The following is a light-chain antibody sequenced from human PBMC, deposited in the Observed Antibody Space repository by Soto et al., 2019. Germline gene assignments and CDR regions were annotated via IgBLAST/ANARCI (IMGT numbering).Light chain of an antibody. Sequence: DIQMNQSPSTLSASVGDTVTITCRASQTISSWLAWYQQKPGKVPKLLIYAASSLQSGVPSRFSGSGSGTDFTLIISSLQPEDFATYYCQQYDSYPLTFGGGTKV. J-gene: IGKJ4*01. CDR1: QTISSW. CDR2: AAS. CDR3: QQYDSYPLT. V-gene: IGKV1-5*01.